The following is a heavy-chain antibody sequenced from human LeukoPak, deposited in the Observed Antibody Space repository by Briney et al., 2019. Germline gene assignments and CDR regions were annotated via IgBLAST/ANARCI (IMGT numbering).Heavy chain of an antibody. Sequence: GASVKVSCKASGYTFTSYDINWVRQATGQGLEWMGWMNPKSGNSGYGQRFQGRVTFTRNTSISTAYMELSSLRSDDTAVYYCARGRGGAGLMWRYFDFWGQGTLVTVPS. J-gene: IGHJ4*02. CDR3: ARGRGGAGLMWRYFDF. CDR1: GYTFTSYD. CDR2: MNPKSGNS. D-gene: IGHD1-26*01. V-gene: IGHV1-8*01.